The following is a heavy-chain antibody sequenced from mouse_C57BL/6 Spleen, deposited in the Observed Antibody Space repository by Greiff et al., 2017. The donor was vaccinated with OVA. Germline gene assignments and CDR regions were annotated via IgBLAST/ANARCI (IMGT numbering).Heavy chain of an antibody. CDR3: ARPTGTGAMDY. CDR2: ISSGSSTI. D-gene: IGHD4-1*01. J-gene: IGHJ4*01. V-gene: IGHV5-17*01. Sequence: EVQGVESGGGLVKPGGSLKLSCAASGFTFSDYGMHWVRQAPEKGLEWVAYISSGSSTIYYADTVKGRFTISRDNAKNTLFLQMTRLRSEDTAMYYCARPTGTGAMDYWGQGTSVTVSS. CDR1: GFTFSDYG.